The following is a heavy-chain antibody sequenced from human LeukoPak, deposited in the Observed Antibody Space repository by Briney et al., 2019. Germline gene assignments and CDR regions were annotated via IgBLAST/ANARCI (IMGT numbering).Heavy chain of an antibody. V-gene: IGHV5-51*01. J-gene: IGHJ6*03. CDR1: GYSFTSYW. CDR3: SRTAVAGTRDCYYYMDV. CDR2: IYPGDSDT. D-gene: IGHD6-19*01. Sequence: GESLKISCKGSGYSFTSYWIVWVRQTPAKGLEWMGIIYPGDSDTRYSPSFQGQVTISADKSISTAYLQWSSLKASDTAMYYCSRTAVAGTRDCYYYMDVWGKATTVTVSS.